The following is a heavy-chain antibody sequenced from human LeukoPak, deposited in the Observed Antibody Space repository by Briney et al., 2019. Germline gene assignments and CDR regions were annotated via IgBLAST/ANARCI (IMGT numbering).Heavy chain of an antibody. CDR1: GFTFDDYA. D-gene: IGHD6-13*01. CDR2: ISWNSGSI. Sequence: PGGSLRLSCAASGFTFDDYAMHWVRQAPGKGLEWVSGISWNSGSIGYADSVKGRFTISRDNSKNTLYLQMNSLRAEDTAVYYCAKGGGIAAAGTRLDYWGQGTLVTVSS. V-gene: IGHV3-9*01. J-gene: IGHJ4*02. CDR3: AKGGGIAAAGTRLDY.